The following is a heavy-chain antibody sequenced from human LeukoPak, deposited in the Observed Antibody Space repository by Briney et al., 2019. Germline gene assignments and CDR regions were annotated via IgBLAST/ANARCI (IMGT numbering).Heavy chain of an antibody. CDR1: GFIFSDYY. Sequence: GGSLRLSCAASGFIFSDYYMTWIRQAPGKGPEWVSYISGSGSTIYYADSVKGRFTISRDNAKNSLYQQMNSLRAEDTAVYYCARVGSSSSHFDYWGQGTLVTVSS. CDR3: ARVGSSSSHFDY. CDR2: ISGSGSTI. V-gene: IGHV3-11*01. J-gene: IGHJ4*02. D-gene: IGHD6-13*01.